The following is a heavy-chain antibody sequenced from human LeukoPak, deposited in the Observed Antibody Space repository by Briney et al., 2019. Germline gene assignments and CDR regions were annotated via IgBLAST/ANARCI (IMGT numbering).Heavy chain of an antibody. J-gene: IGHJ4*02. D-gene: IGHD2-2*01. V-gene: IGHV3-30*03. CDR3: ARDHSAMPSY. CDR1: GFTFSSYS. CDR2: ISYDGSYT. Sequence: GGSLRLSCAASGFTFSSYSFHWLRQAPGKGLEWLTVISYDGSYTSYGASVKGRFTVSRDNSQNTLYLQMNGLRAEDTALYYCARDHSAMPSYWGQGTLVTVSS.